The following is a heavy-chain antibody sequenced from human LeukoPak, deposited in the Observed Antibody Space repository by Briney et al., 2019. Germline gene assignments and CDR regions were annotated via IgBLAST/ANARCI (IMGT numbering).Heavy chain of an antibody. D-gene: IGHD3-9*01. Sequence: SETLSLTCTVSGGSISSYYWSWIRQPPGKGLEWIGYIYYSGSTNYNPSLKSRVTISVDTSKNQFSLKLSSVTAADTAVYYCARLTGYSSESWFDPWGQGALVTVSS. V-gene: IGHV4-59*01. CDR2: IYYSGST. J-gene: IGHJ5*02. CDR3: ARLTGYSSESWFDP. CDR1: GGSISSYY.